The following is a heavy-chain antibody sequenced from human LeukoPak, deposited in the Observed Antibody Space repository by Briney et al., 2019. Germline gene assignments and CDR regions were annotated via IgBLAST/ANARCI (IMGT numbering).Heavy chain of an antibody. CDR1: GGSISSGGYY. V-gene: IGHV4-31*03. CDR2: IYYSGST. D-gene: IGHD5-12*01. Sequence: PSETLSLTCTVSGGSISSGGYYWSWSRQHPGKGLEWIGYIYYSGSTYYNPSLKSRVTISVETSKNQFSLKLSSVTAADTAVYYCARWDRGYSARGYFDYWGQGTLVTVSS. CDR3: ARWDRGYSARGYFDY. J-gene: IGHJ4*02.